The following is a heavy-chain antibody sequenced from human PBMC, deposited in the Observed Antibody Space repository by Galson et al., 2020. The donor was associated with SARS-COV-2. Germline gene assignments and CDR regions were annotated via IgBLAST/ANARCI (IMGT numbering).Heavy chain of an antibody. D-gene: IGHD3-22*01. CDR3: ATQEFYYGSSGYEESDYGMDV. V-gene: IGHV3-74*01. Sequence: GGSLRLSCAASGFSFTGSGMHWVRQAPGKGLEWVSRINGDGRSRTYADSVKGRFTISRDSAKNTVSLQMNSLRAEDTAVYYCATQEFYYGSSGYEESDYGMDVWGQGTTVTVSS. CDR2: INGDGRSR. CDR1: GFSFTGSG. J-gene: IGHJ6*02.